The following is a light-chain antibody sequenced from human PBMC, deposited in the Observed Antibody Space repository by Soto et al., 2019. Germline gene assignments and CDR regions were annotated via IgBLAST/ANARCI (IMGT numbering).Light chain of an antibody. Sequence: EIVLTQSPGTLSLSPGERATLSCRASPSVTNYLAWYQQKPGQPPRLLIYGAFNRAAGIPARVSGSGSGTDFTLIISSLEPEDFAVYYCQQRANWPLTFGGGTKVDI. CDR3: QQRANWPLT. J-gene: IGKJ4*01. CDR2: GAF. V-gene: IGKV3-11*01. CDR1: PSVTNY.